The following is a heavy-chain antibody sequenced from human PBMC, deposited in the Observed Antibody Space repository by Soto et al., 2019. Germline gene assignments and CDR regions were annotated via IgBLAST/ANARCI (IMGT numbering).Heavy chain of an antibody. Sequence: QVQLVQSGAEVKKPGSSVKVSCKASEDTLSSYAISWVRQAPGQGLEWMGGIIPFSGTANYAQKFQGRVTITADKSTSPAYMELSSLISEDTAVYYCVREGYYDRSGYYPGWFDPWGQGPLFTVSS. CDR2: IIPFSGTA. V-gene: IGHV1-69*06. CDR1: EDTLSSYA. D-gene: IGHD3-22*01. CDR3: VREGYYDRSGYYPGWFDP. J-gene: IGHJ5*02.